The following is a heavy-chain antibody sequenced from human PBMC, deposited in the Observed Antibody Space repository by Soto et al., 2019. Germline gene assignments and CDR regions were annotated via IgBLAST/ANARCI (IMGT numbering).Heavy chain of an antibody. Sequence: EASVKVSCKASGYTFTSYGISWVRQAPGQGLEWMGWISAYNGNTNYAQKLQGRVTMTTDTSTSTAYMELRSLRSDDTAVYYCARLMVRGVIRHYYGMDVWGQGTTVTVSS. J-gene: IGHJ6*02. CDR3: ARLMVRGVIRHYYGMDV. CDR2: ISAYNGNT. V-gene: IGHV1-18*04. D-gene: IGHD3-10*01. CDR1: GYTFTSYG.